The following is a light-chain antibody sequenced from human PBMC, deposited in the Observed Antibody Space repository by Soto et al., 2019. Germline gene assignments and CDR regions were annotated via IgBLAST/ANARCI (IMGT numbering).Light chain of an antibody. CDR3: QSYDSSLSGRGGV. CDR2: GNS. Sequence: QSVLTQPPSVSGAPGQRVTISCTGSSSNIGAGYDVHWYQQLPGTAPKLLICGNSNRPSGVPDRFSGSKSGTSASLAITGLQAEDEADYYCQSYDSSLSGRGGVFGGGTKVTVL. CDR1: SSNIGAGYD. V-gene: IGLV1-40*01. J-gene: IGLJ2*01.